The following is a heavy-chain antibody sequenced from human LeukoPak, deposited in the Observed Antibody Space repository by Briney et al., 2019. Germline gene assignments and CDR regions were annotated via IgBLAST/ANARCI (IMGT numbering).Heavy chain of an antibody. J-gene: IGHJ4*02. Sequence: ASVKVSCKASGYTFTSYYMHWVRQAPGQGLEWMGIINPSGGSTSYAQKFQGRVTMTRDTSISTAYMELSRLRSDDTAVYYCARGGQWLFPAPQYYFDYWGQGTLVTVSS. V-gene: IGHV1-46*01. CDR3: ARGGQWLFPAPQYYFDY. D-gene: IGHD6-19*01. CDR2: INPSGGST. CDR1: GYTFTSYY.